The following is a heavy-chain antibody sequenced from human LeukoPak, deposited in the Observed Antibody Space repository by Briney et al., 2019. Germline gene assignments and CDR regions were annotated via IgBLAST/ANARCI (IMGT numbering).Heavy chain of an antibody. CDR2: ISGSGGST. CDR1: GFTFSSYA. Sequence: PGGSLRLSCAASGFTFSSYAMSWVRQAPGKGLEWVSAISGSGGSTYYADSVKGRFTISRDNSKNTLYLQMNSLRAEDTAVYYCAKDQDRQWELLPEGDWFDPWGQGTLVTVSS. J-gene: IGHJ5*02. CDR3: AKDQDRQWELLPEGDWFDP. V-gene: IGHV3-23*01. D-gene: IGHD1-26*01.